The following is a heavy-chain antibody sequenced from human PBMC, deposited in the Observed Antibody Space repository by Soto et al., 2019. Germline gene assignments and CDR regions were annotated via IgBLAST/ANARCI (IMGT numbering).Heavy chain of an antibody. CDR3: ASPGQDCSEGYCSGR. J-gene: IGHJ2*01. CDR2: FYYSGTT. D-gene: IGHD2-15*01. CDR1: GGSLKNRRYY. V-gene: IGHV4-39*01. Sequence: QMQLQESGPGLVKPSETLSLTCTLSGGSLKNRRYYWAWIRQPSGKGLEWVGSFYYSGTTYQNPAHKGRVSVSDDTYKNQISLKLTSVPAANTPLYSCASPGQDCSEGYCSGRWGRGTLV.